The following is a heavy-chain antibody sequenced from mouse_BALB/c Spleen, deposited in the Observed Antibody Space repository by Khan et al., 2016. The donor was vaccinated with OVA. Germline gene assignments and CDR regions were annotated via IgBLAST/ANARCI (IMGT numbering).Heavy chain of an antibody. CDR1: GYTFSSYW. CDR2: ILPGSGSS. CDR3: ARRGMGAMDY. Sequence: QVQLQQPGAELMKPGASVKISCKATGYTFSSYWIEWVKQRPGHGLEWIGEILPGSGSSKYNEKFKGKATFTADTSSNTAYMQFSSLTSEESAVDYCARRGMGAMDYWGQGTLVTVSS. J-gene: IGHJ4*01. D-gene: IGHD2-3*01. V-gene: IGHV1-9*01.